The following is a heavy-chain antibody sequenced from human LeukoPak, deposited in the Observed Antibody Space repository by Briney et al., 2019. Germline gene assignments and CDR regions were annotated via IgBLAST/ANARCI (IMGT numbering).Heavy chain of an antibody. CDR1: GISFSSHG. Sequence: GESLTLSCAASGISFSSHGMHWVRHAPGQGLEWVAVILYDGSNIYYADPVKVRFTISRDNSTNTLYLQMTSLRADDTALFSCATARNDYDSNGFLFLDCRGKGAMVTV. D-gene: IGHD3-22*01. V-gene: IGHV3-30*19. CDR3: ATARNDYDSNGFLFLDC. CDR2: ILYDGSNI. J-gene: IGHJ4*02.